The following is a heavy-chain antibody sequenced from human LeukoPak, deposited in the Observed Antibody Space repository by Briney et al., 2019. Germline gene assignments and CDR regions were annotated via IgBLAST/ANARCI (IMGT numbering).Heavy chain of an antibody. Sequence: GGSLRLSCAASGFTVSNNYMRWVRQAPGKGRGWVSSIYSRGSTSYVDSVKGRFTISRDNSKNTLFLQMNSLRVEDTAVYYCARDYYGPWGQGTLVTVSS. V-gene: IGHV3-66*03. D-gene: IGHD3-22*01. J-gene: IGHJ5*02. CDR2: IYSRGST. CDR1: GFTVSNNY. CDR3: ARDYYGP.